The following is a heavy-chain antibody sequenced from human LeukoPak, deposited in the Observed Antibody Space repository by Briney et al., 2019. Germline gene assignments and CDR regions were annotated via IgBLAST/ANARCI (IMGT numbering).Heavy chain of an antibody. CDR2: IYYSGST. CDR1: GGSISSSSYY. D-gene: IGHD3-9*01. V-gene: IGHV4-39*07. Sequence: PSETLSLTCTVSGGSISSSSYYWGWIRQPPGKRLEWIGSIYYSGSTYYNPSLKSRVTISVDTSKNQFSLKLSSVTAADTAVYYCARAAEDYDILTGRYNYMDVWGKGTTVAVSS. J-gene: IGHJ6*03. CDR3: ARAAEDYDILTGRYNYMDV.